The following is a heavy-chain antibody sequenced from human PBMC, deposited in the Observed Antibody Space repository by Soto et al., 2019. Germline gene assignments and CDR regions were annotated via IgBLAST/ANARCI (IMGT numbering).Heavy chain of an antibody. CDR3: ARAWESGPADAGSFYFDY. J-gene: IGHJ4*02. V-gene: IGHV1-2*04. CDR2: INPNSDGT. Sequence: QVQLVQSGAEVKKPGASVKVSCKASGYTFTGYYMHWVRQAPGQGLEWMGWINPNSDGTNYAQKFQGWVTITRDTSISTAYMELSRLRSDDTAVYYCARAWESGPADAGSFYFDYWGQGTLVTVSS. CDR1: GYTFTGYY. D-gene: IGHD2-2*01.